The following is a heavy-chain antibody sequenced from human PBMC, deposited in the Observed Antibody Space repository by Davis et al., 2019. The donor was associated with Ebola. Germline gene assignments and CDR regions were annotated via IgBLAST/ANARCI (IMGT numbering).Heavy chain of an antibody. CDR3: TRTEMATHFDY. D-gene: IGHD5-24*01. CDR1: GFTFGDYA. V-gene: IGHV3-49*04. CDR2: IRSKTFGGTT. J-gene: IGHJ4*02. Sequence: GGSLRLSCTASGFTFGDYAMSWVRQAPGKGLEWVGFIRSKTFGGTTEYAASVKGRFTISRDDSKSIAYLQMNRLKTEDTAVYYCTRTEMATHFDYWGQGTLVTVSS.